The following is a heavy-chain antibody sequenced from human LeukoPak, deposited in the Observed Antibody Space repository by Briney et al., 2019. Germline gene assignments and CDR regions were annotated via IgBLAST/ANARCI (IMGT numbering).Heavy chain of an antibody. CDR2: ISGSGGST. Sequence: GGSLRLSCAASGFTFSSYAMSWVRQAPGKGLEWVSAISGSGGSTYYTDSVKGRFTISRDNSKNTLYLQMNSLRAEDTAVYYCAKDPFYSSGWCEIKHFDYWGQGTLVTVSS. D-gene: IGHD6-19*01. J-gene: IGHJ4*02. CDR1: GFTFSSYA. CDR3: AKDPFYSSGWCEIKHFDY. V-gene: IGHV3-23*01.